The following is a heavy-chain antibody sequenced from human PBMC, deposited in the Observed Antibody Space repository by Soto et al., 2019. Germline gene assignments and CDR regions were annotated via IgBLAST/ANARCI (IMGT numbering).Heavy chain of an antibody. V-gene: IGHV4-34*01. CDR2: INHTGRT. Sequence: PSETLSLTCAVYGGSFSGYHWSWIRQPPGKGLEWIGEINHTGRTNYSPSLKSRVTISVDTSKSQFSLKLSSVTAADTAVYYCARVFSDSSSFFDPWGQGTLVTVS. D-gene: IGHD6-13*01. J-gene: IGHJ5*02. CDR1: GGSFSGYH. CDR3: ARVFSDSSSFFDP.